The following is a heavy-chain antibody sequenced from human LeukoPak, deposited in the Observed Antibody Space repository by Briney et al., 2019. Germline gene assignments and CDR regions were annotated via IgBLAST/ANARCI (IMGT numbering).Heavy chain of an antibody. CDR1: GGSISSHY. CDR3: ARDQGTYNWNYYYYMDV. D-gene: IGHD1-20*01. Sequence: SETLSLTCTVSGGSISSHYWSWIRQPPGKGLEWIGYIYYSGSTNYNPSLKSRVTISVDTSKNQFSLKLSSVTAADTAVYYCARDQGTYNWNYYYYMDVWGKGTTVTVSS. J-gene: IGHJ6*03. V-gene: IGHV4-59*11. CDR2: IYYSGST.